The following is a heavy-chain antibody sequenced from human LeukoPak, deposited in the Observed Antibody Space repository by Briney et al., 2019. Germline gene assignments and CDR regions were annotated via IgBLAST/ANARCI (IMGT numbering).Heavy chain of an antibody. D-gene: IGHD1-26*01. CDR1: GFTFSSHA. V-gene: IGHV3-30*14. CDR3: ARDRLTRDSGSRGD. Sequence: GRSLRLSCAASGFTFSSHAMHWVRQAPGKGLEWVALISYGGKNKYYADSVKGRFTISRDNSKNTLYLQMNSLRAEDTAVYYCARDRLTRDSGSRGDWGQGTLVTVSS. J-gene: IGHJ4*02. CDR2: ISYGGKNK.